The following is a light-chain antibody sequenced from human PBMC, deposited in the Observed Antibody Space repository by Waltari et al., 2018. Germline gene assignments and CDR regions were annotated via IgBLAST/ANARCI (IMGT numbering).Light chain of an antibody. CDR2: EVS. V-gene: IGLV2-8*01. CDR1: SSDVGDYTY. J-gene: IGLJ3*02. CDR3: SSYAGSNNFWV. Sequence: QSALTQSPSASGSPGQSVTISCTGTSSDVGDYTYVSWYQQHPDKAPQVMIYEVSKRPSGSPARFSGSKSGNTASLTVSGLQAEDEADYYCSSYAGSNNFWVFGGGTKLTVL.